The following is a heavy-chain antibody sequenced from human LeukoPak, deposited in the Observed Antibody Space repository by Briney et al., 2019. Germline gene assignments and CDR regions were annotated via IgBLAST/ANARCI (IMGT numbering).Heavy chain of an antibody. J-gene: IGHJ4*02. V-gene: IGHV3-64D*06. CDR2: ISSNGGST. CDR3: VKDFKITILRGVRSDY. D-gene: IGHD3-10*01. CDR1: GFTLSSYA. Sequence: LPGGSLRLSCSASGFTLSSYAVQWARQAPGGGLEYVSAISSNGGSTYCADSVKSRFTISRDNSKNTLYLQMSSLRAEDTAVYYCVKDFKITILRGVRSDYWGQGTLVTVSS.